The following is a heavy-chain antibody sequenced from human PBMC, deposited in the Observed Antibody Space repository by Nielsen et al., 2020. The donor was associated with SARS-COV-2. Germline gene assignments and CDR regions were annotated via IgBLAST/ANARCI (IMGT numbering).Heavy chain of an antibody. CDR1: GGCISSGGYS. CDR2: IYHSGRT. Sequence: SETLSLTCAVSGGCISSGGYSWSWIRQPPGKGLEWIGYIYHSGRTYYNPSLKSRVTISVDRSKNQFSLKLSSVTAADTAVYYCARGGRITFGGADDAFDIWGQGTMVTVSS. J-gene: IGHJ3*02. V-gene: IGHV4-30-2*01. D-gene: IGHD3-16*01. CDR3: ARGGRITFGGADDAFDI.